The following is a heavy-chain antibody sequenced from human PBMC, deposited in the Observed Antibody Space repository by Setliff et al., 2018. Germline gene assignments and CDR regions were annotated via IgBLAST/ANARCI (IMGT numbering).Heavy chain of an antibody. CDR2: IIPILGTT. CDR1: GGFSTHA. CDR3: ASALIRRVAVAGKSQFDY. D-gene: IGHD6-19*01. V-gene: IGHV1-69*05. Sequence: SVKVSCKASGGFSTHAISWVRQVPGQGLEWMRGIIPILGTTDYAQNFQGRVTITTDESTSSAYLEMSNLRSEDTAVYYCASALIRRVAVAGKSQFDYWGQGTLVTVSS. J-gene: IGHJ4*01.